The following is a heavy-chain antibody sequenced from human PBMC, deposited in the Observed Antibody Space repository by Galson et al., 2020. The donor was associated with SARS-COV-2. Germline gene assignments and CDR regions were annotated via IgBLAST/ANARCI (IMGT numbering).Heavy chain of an antibody. CDR2: IYQGGTT. Sequence: SETLSLTCAVSGLSISSDFYWGWIRQPPGKGLEWIGNIYQGGTTYYNPSLKSRVTIAIDKSKNQFSLKMTSVTAADTAVYYCARPSSSGYYSIWDFDLWGRGTLVTVSS. CDR1: GLSISSDFY. D-gene: IGHD3-22*01. V-gene: IGHV4-38-2*01. J-gene: IGHJ2*01. CDR3: ARPSSSGYYSIWDFDL.